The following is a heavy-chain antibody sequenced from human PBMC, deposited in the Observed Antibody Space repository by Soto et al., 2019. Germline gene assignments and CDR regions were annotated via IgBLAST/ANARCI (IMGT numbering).Heavy chain of an antibody. CDR1: GYTFTSYG. CDR3: ASLSGWSLQIDYGMDV. D-gene: IGHD6-19*01. J-gene: IGHJ6*02. CDR2: ISAYNGNT. V-gene: IGHV1-18*01. Sequence: ASVKVSCKASGYTFTSYGISWVRQAPGQGLEWMGWISAYNGNTNYAQKLQGRVTMTTDTATSTAYMELRSLRSDDTAVYYCASLSGWSLQIDYGMDVWGQGTTVTVSS.